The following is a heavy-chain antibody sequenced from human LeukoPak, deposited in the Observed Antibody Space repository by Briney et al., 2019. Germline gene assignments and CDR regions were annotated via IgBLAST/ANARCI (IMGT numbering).Heavy chain of an antibody. CDR1: GFTFSSYW. V-gene: IGHV3-74*01. J-gene: IGHJ3*02. D-gene: IGHD2-15*01. Sequence: PGGPLRLSCAASGFTFSSYWMHWVRQGTGKGLVWVSRINSDGSSTSYADSVKGRFTISRDNSKNTLYLQMNSLRTEDTAVYYCAREGYCSGGSCPDAFDIWGQGTMVTVSS. CDR3: AREGYCSGGSCPDAFDI. CDR2: INSDGSST.